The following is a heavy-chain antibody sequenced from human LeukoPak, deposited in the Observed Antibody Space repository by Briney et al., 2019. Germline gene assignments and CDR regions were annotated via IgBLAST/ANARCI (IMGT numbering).Heavy chain of an antibody. CDR1: GFTFSSYA. CDR3: AKDRVAHFFYWYFDL. D-gene: IGHD5-12*01. J-gene: IGHJ2*01. V-gene: IGHV3-23*01. CDR2: ISGSGGST. Sequence: PGGSLRLSCAASGFTFSSYAMSWVRQAPGKGLDWVSGISGSGGSTLYADSVKGRFTISRDNSKKTVYLQMNSLRAEDTAVYYCAKDRVAHFFYWYFDLWGRGTLITVSS.